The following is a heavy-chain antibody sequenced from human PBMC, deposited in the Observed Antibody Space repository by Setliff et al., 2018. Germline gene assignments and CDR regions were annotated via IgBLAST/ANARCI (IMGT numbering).Heavy chain of an antibody. Sequence: GGSLRLSCAASGFTFSSYSMNWVRQAPGKGLEWVSYISSSSSTIDYVDSVRGRFSISRDNARNSVHLQMNSLRAEDTAIYYCVRNGGNSDYWGQGTLVTVSS. CDR3: VRNGGNSDY. CDR2: ISSSSSTI. J-gene: IGHJ4*02. D-gene: IGHD2-8*01. V-gene: IGHV3-48*04. CDR1: GFTFSSYS.